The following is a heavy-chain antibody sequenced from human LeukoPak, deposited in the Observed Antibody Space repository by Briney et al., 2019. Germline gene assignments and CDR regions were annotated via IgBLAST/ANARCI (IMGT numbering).Heavy chain of an antibody. D-gene: IGHD3-9*01. CDR1: GFTFSSYW. J-gene: IGHJ4*02. CDR2: INSDGSST. Sequence: TGGSLRLSCAASGFTFSSYWMYWVRQAPGKGLVWVSRINSDGSSTSYADSVKGRFTISRDNPENRLYLQMSSLRAEDTAVYYCARDGGSDILTGYYSSASKYFDCWGQGTLVTVSS. CDR3: ARDGGSDILTGYYSSASKYFDC. V-gene: IGHV3-74*01.